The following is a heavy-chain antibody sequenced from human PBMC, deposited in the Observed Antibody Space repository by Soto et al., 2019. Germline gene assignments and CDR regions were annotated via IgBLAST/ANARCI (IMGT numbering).Heavy chain of an antibody. J-gene: IGHJ4*01. CDR3: ARGGYSYGYMGYFDY. D-gene: IGHD5-18*01. V-gene: IGHV1-3*01. CDR2: INAGNSNT. CDR1: GYAFANYA. Sequence: GASVKLSWKASGYAFANYAIHWVRQAPGQRLEWMGWINAGNSNTRYSQNFQGRVTITRDTSASTAYMELSSLRSEDTALYYCARGGYSYGYMGYFDYCGKGTLVTVSS.